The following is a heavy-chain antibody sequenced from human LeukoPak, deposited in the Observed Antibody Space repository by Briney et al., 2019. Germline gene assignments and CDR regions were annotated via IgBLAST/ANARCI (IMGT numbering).Heavy chain of an antibody. CDR2: ISYDGSNK. CDR1: GFTFSSYA. J-gene: IGHJ4*02. CDR3: ARALYSLGPFDY. V-gene: IGHV3-30-3*01. Sequence: GGSLRLSCAASGFTFSSYAMHWVRQAPGKGLEWVAVISYDGSNKYYADSVKGRFTISRDNSKNTLYLQMNGLRAEDTAVYYCARALYSLGPFDYWGQGTLVTVSS. D-gene: IGHD2-21*01.